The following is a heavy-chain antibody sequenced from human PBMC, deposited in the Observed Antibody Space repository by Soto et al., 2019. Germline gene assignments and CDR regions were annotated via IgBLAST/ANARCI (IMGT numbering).Heavy chain of an antibody. CDR2: ISGSGGTT. CDR1: GFTFSSFS. Sequence: VELLESGGGLVQPGGSLRLSCAASGFTFSSFSMTWVRQAPGKGLEWVSGISGSGGTTNYADSVKDRFTISRDNSKSPLFLQMHSLRAEDTAVYYCAKYGRDSSAWKADYGGQGTLVTVSS. CDR3: AKYGRDSSAWKADY. J-gene: IGHJ4*02. D-gene: IGHD3-22*01. V-gene: IGHV3-23*01.